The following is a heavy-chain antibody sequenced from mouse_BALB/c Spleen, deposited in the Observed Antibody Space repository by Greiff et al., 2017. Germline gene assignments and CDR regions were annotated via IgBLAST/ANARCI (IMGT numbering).Heavy chain of an antibody. D-gene: IGHD2-1*01. CDR3: ARGDYGNYVAMDY. CDR1: GYAFSSYW. CDR2: IYPGDGDT. V-gene: IGHV1-80*01. J-gene: IGHJ4*01. Sequence: VQLQQSGAELVRPGSSVKISCKASGYAFSSYWMNWVKQRPGQGLEWIGQIYPGDGDTNYNGKFKGKATLTADKSSSTAYMQLSSLTSEDSAVYFCARGDYGNYVAMDYWGQGTSVTGSS.